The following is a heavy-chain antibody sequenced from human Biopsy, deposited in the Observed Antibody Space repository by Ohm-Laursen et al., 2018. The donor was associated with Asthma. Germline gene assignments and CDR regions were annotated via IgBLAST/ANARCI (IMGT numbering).Heavy chain of an antibody. D-gene: IGHD5-12*01. CDR3: ARGYSGTDRIVYYYSGMEA. V-gene: IGHV1-69*13. Sequence: VKISCKASGDSLGSFINYAISWVRQAPRQGLEWMGGLIPVLGTADYAPMFEGRVTITADESTSTAYLELTSLRFEDTAVYYCARGYSGTDRIVYYYSGMEAWGQGTTVTVSS. CDR2: LIPVLGTA. CDR1: GDSLGSFINYA. J-gene: IGHJ6*02.